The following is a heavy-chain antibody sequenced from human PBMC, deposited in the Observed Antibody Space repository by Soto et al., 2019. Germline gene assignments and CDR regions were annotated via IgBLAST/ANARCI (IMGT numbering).Heavy chain of an antibody. CDR1: GGSISSGDYY. CDR3: ARGRLLHDAFDI. D-gene: IGHD3-22*01. CDR2: IYYSGST. Sequence: SETLSLTYTVSGGSISSGDYYWSWIRQPPGKGLEWIGYIYYSGSTYYNPSLKSRVTISVDTSKNTLYLQMNSLRAEDTAVYYCARGRLLHDAFDIWGQGTMVTVSS. J-gene: IGHJ3*02. V-gene: IGHV4-30-4*02.